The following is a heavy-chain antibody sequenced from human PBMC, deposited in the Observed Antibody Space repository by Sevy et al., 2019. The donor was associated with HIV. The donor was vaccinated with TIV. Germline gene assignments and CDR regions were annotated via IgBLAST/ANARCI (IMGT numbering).Heavy chain of an antibody. Sequence: ASVKVSCKASGGTFSSYAISWVRQAPGQGLEWMGGIIPIFGTANYAQKFQGRVTITADESTSTAYMELSSLRSEDTAVYYCARGTTNLKALDTMVQGVMGYYYYYGMDVWGQGTTVTVSS. J-gene: IGHJ6*02. CDR1: GGTFSSYA. CDR3: ARGTTNLKALDTMVQGVMGYYYYYGMDV. CDR2: IIPIFGTA. V-gene: IGHV1-69*13. D-gene: IGHD3-10*01.